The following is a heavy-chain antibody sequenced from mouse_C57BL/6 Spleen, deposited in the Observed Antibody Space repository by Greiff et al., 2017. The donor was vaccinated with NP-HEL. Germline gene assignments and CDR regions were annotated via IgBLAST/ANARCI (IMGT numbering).Heavy chain of an antibody. Sequence: EVKLMESGPVLVKPGASVKMSCKASGYTFTDYYMNWVKQSHGKSLEWIGVINPYNGGTSYNQKFKGKATLTVDKSSSTAYMELNSLTSEDSAVYYCARFRNGNYVRAMDYWGQGTSVTVSS. CDR3: ARFRNGNYVRAMDY. J-gene: IGHJ4*01. D-gene: IGHD2-1*01. CDR2: INPYNGGT. CDR1: GYTFTDYY. V-gene: IGHV1-19*01.